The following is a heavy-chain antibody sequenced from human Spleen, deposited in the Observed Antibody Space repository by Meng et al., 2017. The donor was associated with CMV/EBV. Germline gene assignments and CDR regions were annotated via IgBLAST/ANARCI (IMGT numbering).Heavy chain of an antibody. Sequence: SCVPSGFTFSDYYMSCIRQAPGKGLEWFSYISGSGSVIYYANSVKGRFTISRDNAKNSLDLQMNGLRAEDTAVYFCARAYNVPGWFDPWGQGTLVTVSS. CDR1: GFTFSDYY. D-gene: IGHD1-14*01. V-gene: IGHV3-11*01. CDR2: ISGSGSVI. CDR3: ARAYNVPGWFDP. J-gene: IGHJ5*02.